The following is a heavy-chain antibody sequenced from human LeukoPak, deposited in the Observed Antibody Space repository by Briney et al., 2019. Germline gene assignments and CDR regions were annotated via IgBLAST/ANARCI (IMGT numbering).Heavy chain of an antibody. J-gene: IGHJ4*02. CDR2: ISSSSSTI. D-gene: IGHD6-19*01. CDR1: GFTFSSYS. V-gene: IGHV3-48*01. Sequence: GGSLRLSCAASGFTFSSYSMNWVRQAPGKGLEWVSYISSSSSTIYYADSVKGRFTISRDNSKNTLYLQMNSLRAEDTAVYYCAGQWLTIDYWGQGTLVTVSS. CDR3: AGQWLTIDY.